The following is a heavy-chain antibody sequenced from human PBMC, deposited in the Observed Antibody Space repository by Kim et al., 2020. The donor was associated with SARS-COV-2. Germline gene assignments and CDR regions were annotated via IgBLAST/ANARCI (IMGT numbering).Heavy chain of an antibody. CDR2: INHSGST. CDR1: GGSFSGYY. J-gene: IGHJ5*02. Sequence: SETLSLTCAVYGGSFSGYYWSWIRQPTGKGLEWIGEINHSGSTNYNPSLKSRVTISVDTSKNQFSLKLSSVTAADTAVYYCAREGDDYGGNDSWFDPWGQGTLVTVSS. D-gene: IGHD4-17*01. V-gene: IGHV4-34*01. CDR3: AREGDDYGGNDSWFDP.